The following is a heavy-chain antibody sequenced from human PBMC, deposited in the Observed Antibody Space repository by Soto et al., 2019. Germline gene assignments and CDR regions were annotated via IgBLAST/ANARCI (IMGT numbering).Heavy chain of an antibody. D-gene: IGHD3-10*01. CDR3: ARRVIGSSRAFDI. Sequence: GSLRLSCAASGFAFSSHPMSWVRQAPEKGLEWVAGISDGGDLTYNADSVRGRFTISRDNSRNTLYLQMNSVRAEDTAVYYCARRVIGSSRAFDIWGQGTMVTVSS. V-gene: IGHV3-23*01. CDR1: GFAFSSHP. CDR2: ISDGGDLT. J-gene: IGHJ3*02.